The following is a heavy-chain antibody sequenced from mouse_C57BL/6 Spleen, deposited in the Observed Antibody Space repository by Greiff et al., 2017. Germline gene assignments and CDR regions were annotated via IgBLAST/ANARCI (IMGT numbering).Heavy chain of an antibody. Sequence: QLQQSGPELVKPGASVKLSCKASGYTFTSYDINWVKQRPGQGLEWIGWIYPRDGSTKYNEKFKGKATLTVDTSSSTAYMERHSLTSEDSAVYFCARKGTHYGSSLAWFAYWGQGTLVTVSA. CDR3: ARKGTHYGSSLAWFAY. CDR2: IYPRDGST. V-gene: IGHV1-85*01. D-gene: IGHD1-1*01. CDR1: GYTFTSYD. J-gene: IGHJ3*01.